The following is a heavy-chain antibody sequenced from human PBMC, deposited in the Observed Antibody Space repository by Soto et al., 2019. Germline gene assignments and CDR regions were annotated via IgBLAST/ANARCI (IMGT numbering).Heavy chain of an antibody. CDR3: APHLWFGELDY. Sequence: GGSLRLSCAASGFTFSSYSMSWVRQAPGKGLEWVSAISGSGGSTYYADSVKGRFTISRDNSKNTLYLQMNSLRAEDTAVYYCAPHLWFGELDYWGQGTLVTVSS. D-gene: IGHD3-10*01. CDR2: ISGSGGST. V-gene: IGHV3-23*01. J-gene: IGHJ4*02. CDR1: GFTFSSYS.